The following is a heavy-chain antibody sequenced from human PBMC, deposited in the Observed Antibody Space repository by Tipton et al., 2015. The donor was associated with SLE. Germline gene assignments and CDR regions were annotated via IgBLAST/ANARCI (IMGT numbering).Heavy chain of an antibody. CDR2: IYTFGST. CDR1: GGSLSSGTYY. CDR3: ATIPPPDMGSSWYGTFDF. D-gene: IGHD6-13*01. J-gene: IGHJ3*01. V-gene: IGHV4-61*02. Sequence: TLSLTCTISGGSLSSGTYYWNWIRQPAGTGPEWIGRIYTFGSTTYNPSLKNRVTISLDMSKNQFSLRLTSVTAADTAVYYCATIPPPDMGSSWYGTFDFWGQGTLVTVSS.